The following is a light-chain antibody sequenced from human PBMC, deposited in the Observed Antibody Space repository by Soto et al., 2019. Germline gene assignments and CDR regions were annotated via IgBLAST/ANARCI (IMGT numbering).Light chain of an antibody. CDR2: DVN. J-gene: IGLJ2*01. CDR1: SSDVGAYNY. V-gene: IGLV2-14*01. CDR3: TSSTTSTTMN. Sequence: QSALTQPASVSGSPGQSITISCTGTSSDVGAYNYVSWYQQHPGKAPKLMIYDVNIRPSGVSNRFSGSKSGNTASLTISGLQAEDEADYYCTSSTTSTTMNFGGGTKVTVL.